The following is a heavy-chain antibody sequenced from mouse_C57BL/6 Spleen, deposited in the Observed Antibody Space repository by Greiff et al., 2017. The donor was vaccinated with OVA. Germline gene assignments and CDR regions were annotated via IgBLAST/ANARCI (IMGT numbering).Heavy chain of an antibody. Sequence: VQLQQPGAELVRPGTSVTLSCKASGYTFTSYWMHWVKQRPGQGLEWIGVIDPSDSYTNYNQKFKGKATLPVDTSSSTAYMQLSSLTAEDSAVYYCASRSGPMDYWGKGTSVTVSS. CDR1: GYTFTSYW. D-gene: IGHD3-2*02. J-gene: IGHJ4*01. V-gene: IGHV1-59*01. CDR3: ASRSGPMDY. CDR2: IDPSDSYT.